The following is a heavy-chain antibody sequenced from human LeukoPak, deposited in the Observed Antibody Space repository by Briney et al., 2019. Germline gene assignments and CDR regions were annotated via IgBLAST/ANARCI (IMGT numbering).Heavy chain of an antibody. D-gene: IGHD6-6*01. CDR2: INWNGGST. CDR3: AREEYSSSSGMYFDY. Sequence: GGSPRLSCAASGFTFDDYGMSWVRQAPGKGLEWVSGINWNGGSTGYADSVKGRFTISRDNAKNSLYLQMNSLRAEDTALYYCAREEYSSSSGMYFDYWGQGTLVTVSS. V-gene: IGHV3-20*04. CDR1: GFTFDDYG. J-gene: IGHJ4*02.